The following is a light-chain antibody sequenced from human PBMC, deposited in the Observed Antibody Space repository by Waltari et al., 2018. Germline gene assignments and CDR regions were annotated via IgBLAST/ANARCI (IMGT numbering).Light chain of an antibody. J-gene: IGKJ4*01. CDR1: QSVNNNY. V-gene: IGKV3-20*01. Sequence: VSTQSPGTLSLSPGERATLPCRASQSVNNNYLAWYQQKPGQPPRLLIYGASTRATGIPDRFRGSGSGTDFTLTISRLEPEDFAVFYCQQYSTSPEAFGGGTKVEIK. CDR2: GAS. CDR3: QQYSTSPEA.